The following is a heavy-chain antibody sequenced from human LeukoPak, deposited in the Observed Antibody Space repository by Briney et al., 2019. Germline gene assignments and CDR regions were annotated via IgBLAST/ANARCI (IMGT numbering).Heavy chain of an antibody. CDR3: ARDLFPIVVVPAASPNWFDP. J-gene: IGHJ5*02. V-gene: IGHV1-18*01. D-gene: IGHD2-2*01. Sequence: ASVKVSCTASGYTFTSYGISWVRQAPAQGLEWMGWISAYNGNTNYAQKLQGRVTMTTDTSTSTAYMELRSLRSDDTAVYYCARDLFPIVVVPAASPNWFDPWGQGTLVTVSS. CDR1: GYTFTSYG. CDR2: ISAYNGNT.